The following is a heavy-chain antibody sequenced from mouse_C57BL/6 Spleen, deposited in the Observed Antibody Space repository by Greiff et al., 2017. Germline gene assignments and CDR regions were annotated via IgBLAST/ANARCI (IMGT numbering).Heavy chain of an antibody. Sequence: VQGVESGPGLVAPSQSLSITCTVSGFSLTSYAISWVRQPPGKGLEWLGVIWTGGGTTYNSALKSRLSISKDNSKSHVFLKMNSLQTDDTAVYDCAGQGFYGYEGGYAIDYWGQGTSLTVSS. V-gene: IGHV2-9-1*01. CDR1: GFSLTSYA. J-gene: IGHJ2*02. D-gene: IGHD2-2*01. CDR2: IWTGGGT. CDR3: AGQGFYGYEGGYAIDY.